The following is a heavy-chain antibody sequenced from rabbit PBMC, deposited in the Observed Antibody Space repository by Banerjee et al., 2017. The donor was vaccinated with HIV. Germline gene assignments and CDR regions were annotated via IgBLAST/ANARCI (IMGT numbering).Heavy chain of an antibody. CDR3: ARDLTGGTGWNFNS. J-gene: IGHJ4*01. V-gene: IGHV1S45*01. D-gene: IGHD7-1*01. Sequence: QEQLEESGGGLVQPEGSLTLTCTASGFSFSNKYVMCWVRQAPGKGLEWIACINTSSGNTVYATWAKGRFTISKTSWTTVTLQMTSLTAADTATYFCARDLTGGTGWNFNSWGPCTLVTVS. CDR1: GFSFSNKYV. CDR2: INTSSGNT.